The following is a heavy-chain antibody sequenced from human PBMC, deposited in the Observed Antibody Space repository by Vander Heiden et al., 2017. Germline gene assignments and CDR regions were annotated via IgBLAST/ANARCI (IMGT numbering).Heavy chain of an antibody. CDR2: ISSSSSYI. CDR3: ARAGGYSGYDPGNWFDP. J-gene: IGHJ5*02. D-gene: IGHD5-12*01. V-gene: IGHV3-21*01. CDR1: GFPFSRHS. Sequence: EVQLVESGGGLVKPGGSLGLSCAASGFPFSRHSMNGVRQAPGKGLEWFSSISSSSSYIYYADSVKCRFTISRDNAKNSLYLQMNSLRAEDTAVYYCARAGGYSGYDPGNWFDPWGQGTLVTVSS.